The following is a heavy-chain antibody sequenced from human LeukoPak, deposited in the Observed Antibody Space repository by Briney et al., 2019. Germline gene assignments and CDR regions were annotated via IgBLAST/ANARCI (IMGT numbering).Heavy chain of an antibody. J-gene: IGHJ4*02. Sequence: SVKVSCKASGYTVTNYYMHWVRQAPGQGLEWMGGIIPIFGTANYAQKFQGRVTITADESTSTAYMELSSLRSEDTAVYYCARDLTMGDSSGYADQNYDYWGQGTLVTVSS. CDR2: IIPIFGTA. CDR1: GYTVTNYY. CDR3: ARDLTMGDSSGYADQNYDY. V-gene: IGHV1-69*13. D-gene: IGHD3-22*01.